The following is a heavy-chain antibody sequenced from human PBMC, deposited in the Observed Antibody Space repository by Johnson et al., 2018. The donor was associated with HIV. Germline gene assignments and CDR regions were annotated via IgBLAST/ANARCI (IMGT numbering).Heavy chain of an antibody. J-gene: IGHJ3*02. Sequence: QVQLVESGGGVVQPGRSLRLSCAASGFTFSSFAMHWVRQAPGKGLEWVAVISYDGGNEYYADSVKGRFTISRDISKNTLDLQMNSLRAEDTAVYYCARAPQTYNWNYMMAFDMWGQGTMVTVSP. D-gene: IGHD1-7*01. CDR2: ISYDGGNE. V-gene: IGHV3-30*14. CDR3: ARAPQTYNWNYMMAFDM. CDR1: GFTFSSFA.